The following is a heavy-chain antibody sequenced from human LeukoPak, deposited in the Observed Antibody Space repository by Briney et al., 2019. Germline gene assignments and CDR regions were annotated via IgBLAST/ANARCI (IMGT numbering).Heavy chain of an antibody. CDR3: ARDLGFWSGPDY. J-gene: IGHJ4*02. CDR2: IYYSGNT. CDR1: GGSISNYY. V-gene: IGHV4-59*12. Sequence: PSETLSLTCTVSGGSISNYYWSWIRQPPGKGLEWIGYIYYSGNTHYNPSLKSRVTISVDTSKNQFSLRLTSVTAADTAVYYCARDLGFWSGPDYWGQGTLVTVSS. D-gene: IGHD3-3*01.